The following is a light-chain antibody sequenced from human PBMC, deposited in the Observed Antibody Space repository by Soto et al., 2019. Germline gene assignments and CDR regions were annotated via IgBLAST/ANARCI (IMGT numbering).Light chain of an antibody. CDR3: AAWDDSLNGDVV. Sequence: QSVLTQPPSASGTLGQRVTISCSGSSSNIGSNTVNWYQQLPGTAPKLLIYSNNQRPSGVPDRFSGSKSGTSASLAISGLQSEDEADYYCAAWDDSLNGDVVFGGGTQLTVL. CDR1: SSNIGSNT. CDR2: SNN. J-gene: IGLJ2*01. V-gene: IGLV1-44*01.